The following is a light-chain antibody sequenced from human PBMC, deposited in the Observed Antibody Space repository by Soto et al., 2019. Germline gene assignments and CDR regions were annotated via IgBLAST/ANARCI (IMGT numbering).Light chain of an antibody. J-gene: IGKJ1*01. CDR2: GAS. CDR3: QQYNSYST. CDR1: QSVSNSY. Sequence: EIVLTQSPGTLSLSPGERATLSCRASQSVSNSYLAWYQQKPGQAPSLLIYGASNRATGIPDRFSGSGSGTDFTLTISRLEPDDFATYYCQQYNSYSTFGQGTKVEIK. V-gene: IGKV3-20*01.